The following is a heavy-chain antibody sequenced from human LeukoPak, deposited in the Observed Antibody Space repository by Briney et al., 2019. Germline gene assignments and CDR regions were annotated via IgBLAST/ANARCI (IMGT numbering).Heavy chain of an antibody. CDR1: GGTLSTYT. J-gene: IGHJ5*02. CDR2: ITPLLTIT. V-gene: IGHV1-69*02. Sequence: ASVKVSCKASGGTLSTYTISWLRQAPGQGLEWMGRITPLLTITKYAQKFQGRVTITADRSTSTVHMELNSLTSEDTAVYYCARGGDWFGPWGRGSLVTVSS. D-gene: IGHD3-10*01. CDR3: ARGGDWFGP.